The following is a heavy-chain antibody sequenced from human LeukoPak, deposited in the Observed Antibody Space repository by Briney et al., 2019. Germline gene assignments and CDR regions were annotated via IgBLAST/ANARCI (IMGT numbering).Heavy chain of an antibody. Sequence: SETLSLTCTVSGGSISSGSYYWSWIRQPAGKGLEWIGRIYTSGSTNYNPSLKSRVTISVDTSKNQFSLKLSSVTAADTAVYYCAGTQTYYDFWSGQKQYYYGMDVWGRGTTVTVSS. CDR1: GGSISSGSYY. J-gene: IGHJ6*02. CDR2: IYTSGST. V-gene: IGHV4-61*02. D-gene: IGHD3-3*01. CDR3: AGTQTYYDFWSGQKQYYYGMDV.